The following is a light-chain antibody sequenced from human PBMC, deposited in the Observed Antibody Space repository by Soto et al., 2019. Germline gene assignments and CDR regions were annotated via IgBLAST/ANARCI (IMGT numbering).Light chain of an antibody. Sequence: QSVLTQPASVSGSPGQSIAISCTGTSSDVGGYDYVSWYQQQPDKAPKLMIYEVTKRPSGVSNRFSGSKSGNTASLTISGLQSEEEADYYCSSHTSGSTRVFGTGTKVTVL. CDR2: EVT. V-gene: IGLV2-14*01. CDR3: SSHTSGSTRV. J-gene: IGLJ1*01. CDR1: SSDVGGYDY.